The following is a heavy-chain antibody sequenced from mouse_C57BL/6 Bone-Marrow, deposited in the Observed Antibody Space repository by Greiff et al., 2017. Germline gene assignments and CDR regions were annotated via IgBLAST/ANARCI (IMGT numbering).Heavy chain of an antibody. V-gene: IGHV1-20*01. CDR1: GYSFTGYF. CDR2: INPYNGDT. Sequence: EVQLQQSGPELVKPGASVKISCKASGYSFTGYFMNWVMQSHGKSLEWIGRINPYNGDTFYNQKFKGKATLTVDKSSSTAHMELRSLTSEDSAVYYCARSGGAWFAYWGQGTLVTVSA. J-gene: IGHJ3*01. CDR3: ARSGGAWFAY. D-gene: IGHD3-1*01.